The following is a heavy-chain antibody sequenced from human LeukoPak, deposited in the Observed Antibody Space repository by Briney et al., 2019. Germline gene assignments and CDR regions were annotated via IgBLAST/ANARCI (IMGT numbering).Heavy chain of an antibody. Sequence: GGSLRLSCAASGFTFSTYGMHWVRQAPGKGLEWVAVIWNDGSTQYYADSVRDRFTISRENSKNMMFLQMNSLRAEDTAVYYCARDRAAVGIYWYFDLWGRGTLVTVSS. CDR3: ARDRAAVGIYWYFDL. D-gene: IGHD6-13*01. J-gene: IGHJ2*01. CDR2: IWNDGSTQ. CDR1: GFTFSTYG. V-gene: IGHV3-33*01.